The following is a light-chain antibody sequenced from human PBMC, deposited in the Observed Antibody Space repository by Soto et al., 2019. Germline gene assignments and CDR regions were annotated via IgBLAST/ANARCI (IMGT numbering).Light chain of an antibody. V-gene: IGKV1-5*01. J-gene: IGKJ4*01. Sequence: DIHMTQSPSPLSASVGEKDTNTFRASQTISTWLAWYQQKPGKAPKLLIYDASSLESGVPSRFSGSGSGPEFTLTISSLQPDDFATYYCQQYTSYFVTFGGGTKVDIK. CDR2: DAS. CDR1: QTISTW. CDR3: QQYTSYFVT.